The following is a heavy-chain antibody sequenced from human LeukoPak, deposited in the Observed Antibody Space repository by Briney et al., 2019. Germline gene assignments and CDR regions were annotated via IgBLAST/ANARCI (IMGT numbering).Heavy chain of an antibody. CDR2: SFYSGST. CDR3: ARVPDYGDYVKLWFDP. J-gene: IGHJ5*02. V-gene: IGHV4-59*01. D-gene: IGHD4-17*01. Sequence: SETLSLTCSVSGGSITNYYWGWIRQPPGKGLEWIGHSFYSGSTKYNPSLKSRVTISVDTSKNQFSLKLNSVTAADTAVYYCARVPDYGDYVKLWFDPWGQGTLVTVSS. CDR1: GGSITNYY.